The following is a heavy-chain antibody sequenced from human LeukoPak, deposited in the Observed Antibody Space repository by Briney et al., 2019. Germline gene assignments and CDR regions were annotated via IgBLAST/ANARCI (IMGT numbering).Heavy chain of an antibody. CDR2: ISWNSGSI. D-gene: IGHD3-22*01. J-gene: IGHJ4*02. CDR3: AKGLGFYDSSGCDY. Sequence: PGRSLRLSCAASGFTFDDYAMHWVRQAPGKGLEWVSGISWNSGSIGYADSVKGRFTISRDNAKNSLYLQMNSLRAEDTALYYCAKGLGFYDSSGCDYWGQGTLVTVSS. V-gene: IGHV3-9*01. CDR1: GFTFDDYA.